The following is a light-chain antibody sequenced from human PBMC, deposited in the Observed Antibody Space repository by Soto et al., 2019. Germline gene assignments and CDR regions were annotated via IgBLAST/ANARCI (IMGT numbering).Light chain of an antibody. Sequence: QSALTQPPSVSGAPGQRVTISCTGSSSNIGAGYDVHWYQQLPGTAPKLLIYGSSNRPSGVPDRFSGSKSGTSASLAITGLQAEDEADYYCQSYDSSLSALYVFGTGTKVT. CDR1: SSNIGAGYD. CDR2: GSS. CDR3: QSYDSSLSALYV. J-gene: IGLJ1*01. V-gene: IGLV1-40*01.